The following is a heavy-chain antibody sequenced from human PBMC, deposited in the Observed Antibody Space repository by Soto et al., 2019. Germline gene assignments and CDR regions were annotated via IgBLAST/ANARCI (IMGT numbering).Heavy chain of an antibody. J-gene: IGHJ4*02. CDR2: IYYNGNT. V-gene: IGHV4-59*01. CDR3: ARDGSRYDFWSGPYYFDY. Sequence: SETLSLTCTVSGGSISTFYWSWIRQPPEKRLEWIGYIYYNGNTNYSPSLKSRVTISVDTSKNQFSLNLNSVSAADTAVFYCARDGSRYDFWSGPYYFDYWGQGTLVTVSS. CDR1: GGSISTFY. D-gene: IGHD3-3*01.